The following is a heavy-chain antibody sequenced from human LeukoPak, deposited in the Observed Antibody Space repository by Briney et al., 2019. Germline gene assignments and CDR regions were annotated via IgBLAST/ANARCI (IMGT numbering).Heavy chain of an antibody. Sequence: GGSLRLSCAASGFTFSSYGMHWVRQAPGKGLGWVAVISYDGSNKYYADSVKGRFTISRDNSKNTLYLQMNSLRAEDTAVYYCAKDLVVVAAIDVPWFDPWGQGTLVTVSS. V-gene: IGHV3-30*18. CDR1: GFTFSSYG. CDR3: AKDLVVVAAIDVPWFDP. J-gene: IGHJ5*02. D-gene: IGHD2-15*01. CDR2: ISYDGSNK.